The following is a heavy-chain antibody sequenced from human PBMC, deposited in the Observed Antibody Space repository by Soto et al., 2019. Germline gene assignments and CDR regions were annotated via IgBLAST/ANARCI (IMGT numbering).Heavy chain of an antibody. CDR1: GFTFSDHY. J-gene: IGHJ3*02. D-gene: IGHD4-17*01. V-gene: IGHV3-72*01. CDR2: TRNKANSYTT. Sequence: GGSLRLSCAASGFTFSDHYMDWVRQAPGKGLEWVGRTRNKANSYTTEYAASVKGRFTISRDDSKNSLYLQMNSLKTEDTAVYYCARSSRADDYGDYVNAFDIWGQGTMVTVSS. CDR3: ARSSRADDYGDYVNAFDI.